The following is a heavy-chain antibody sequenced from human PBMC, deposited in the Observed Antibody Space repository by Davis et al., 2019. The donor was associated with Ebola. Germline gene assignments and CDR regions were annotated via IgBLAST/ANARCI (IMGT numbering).Heavy chain of an antibody. CDR3: TRESTADDAFDI. CDR1: GFTFSSYE. J-gene: IGHJ3*02. D-gene: IGHD2-21*02. Sequence: GESLKISCAASGFTFSSYEMKWVRQAPGKGLEWVSYISSSGTTIYYADSVKGRFTISRDNAKNSLYLQVSSLRAEDTAVYHCTRESTADDAFDIWGQGTMVTVSS. V-gene: IGHV3-48*03. CDR2: ISSSGTTI.